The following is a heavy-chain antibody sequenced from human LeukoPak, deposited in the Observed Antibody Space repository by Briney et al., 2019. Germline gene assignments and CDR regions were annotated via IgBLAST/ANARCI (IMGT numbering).Heavy chain of an antibody. J-gene: IGHJ4*02. D-gene: IGHD3-22*01. CDR3: ARNLLDYYDSSESSDSGGYYFDY. Sequence: ASVKVSCKASGYTFTSYDINWVRQATGQGLGWMGWMNPNSGNTGYAQKFQGRVTITRNTSISTAYMELSSLRSEDTAVYYCARNLLDYYDSSESSDSGGYYFDYWGQGTLVTVSS. V-gene: IGHV1-8*03. CDR1: GYTFTSYD. CDR2: MNPNSGNT.